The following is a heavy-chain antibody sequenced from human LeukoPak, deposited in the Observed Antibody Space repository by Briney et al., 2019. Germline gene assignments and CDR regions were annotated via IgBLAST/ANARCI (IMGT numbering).Heavy chain of an antibody. J-gene: IGHJ6*02. CDR1: GFIFSSYA. V-gene: IGHV3-23*01. D-gene: IGHD2-15*01. CDR3: AKEIVVVVAAMRYGMDV. Sequence: PGGSLRLSCAGSGFIFSSYAMTWVRQAPGKGLEWVSSISGSGGSTYYADSVKGRFTISRDNSKNTLYLQMNSLRAEDTAVYYCAKEIVVVVAAMRYGMDVWGQGTTVTVSS. CDR2: ISGSGGST.